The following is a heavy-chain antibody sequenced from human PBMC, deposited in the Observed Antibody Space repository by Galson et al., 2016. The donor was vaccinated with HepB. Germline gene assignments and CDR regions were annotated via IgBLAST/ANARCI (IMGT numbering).Heavy chain of an antibody. CDR2: ISGSGNSI. D-gene: IGHD3-9*01. J-gene: IGHJ5*02. CDR3: ARSILTGTPLNDH. CDR1: GFTFSSYT. V-gene: IGHV3-21*06. Sequence: SLRLSCAASGFTFSSYTMNWVRQAPGKGLEWVSSISGSGNSIYNADLVKGRFTISRDNAKNSLYLQMSSLRAEDTAMYYCARSILTGTPLNDHWGQGILVTVSS.